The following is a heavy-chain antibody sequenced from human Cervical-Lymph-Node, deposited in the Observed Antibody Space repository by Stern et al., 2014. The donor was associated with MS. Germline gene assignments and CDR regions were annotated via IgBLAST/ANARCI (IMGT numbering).Heavy chain of an antibody. D-gene: IGHD2-15*01. V-gene: IGHV3-33*01. CDR2: IWYDGSNK. J-gene: IGHJ4*02. CDR3: ARDRHDLGYCSGGSCYLPDY. Sequence: VQLVQSGGGVVQPGRSLRLSCAASGFTFSSYGMHWVRQAPGKGLEWVAVIWYDGSNKDYADSVKGRFTISRANSKNTLYLQMNSLRAEDTAVYYCARDRHDLGYCSGGSCYLPDYWGQGTLVTVSS. CDR1: GFTFSSYG.